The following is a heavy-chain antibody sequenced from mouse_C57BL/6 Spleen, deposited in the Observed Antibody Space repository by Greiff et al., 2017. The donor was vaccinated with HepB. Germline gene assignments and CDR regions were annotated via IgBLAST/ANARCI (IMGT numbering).Heavy chain of an antibody. CDR3: ARWLLREYYFAMYY. D-gene: IGHD2-3*01. V-gene: IGHV1-82*01. J-gene: IGHJ4*01. Sequence: QVQLKESGPELVKPGASVKISCKASGYAFSSSWMNWVKQRPGKGLEWIGRIYPGDGDTNYNEKFKGKATLTADKSSSTAYMQLSSLTSEDSAVYFCARWLLREYYFAMYYWGKGTSVTVSS. CDR2: IYPGDGDT. CDR1: GYAFSSSW.